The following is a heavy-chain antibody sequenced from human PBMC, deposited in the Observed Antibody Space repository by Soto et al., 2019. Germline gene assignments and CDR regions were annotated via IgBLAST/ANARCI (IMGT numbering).Heavy chain of an antibody. D-gene: IGHD2-15*01. CDR2: IYYSGST. CDR1: GGSISSYY. V-gene: IGHV4-59*01. Sequence: SETLSLTCTVSGGSISSYYWSWIRRPPGKGLEWIGYIYYSGSTNYNPSLKSRVTISVDTSKNQFSLKLSSVTAADTAVYYCARGYCSGGSCYSWTHAFDIWGQGTMVT. J-gene: IGHJ3*02. CDR3: ARGYCSGGSCYSWTHAFDI.